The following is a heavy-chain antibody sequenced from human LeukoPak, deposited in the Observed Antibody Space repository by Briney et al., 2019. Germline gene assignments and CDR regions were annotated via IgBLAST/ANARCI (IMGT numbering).Heavy chain of an antibody. CDR3: ARDPSGYKDY. CDR1: GFTVSNTY. D-gene: IGHD3-3*01. J-gene: IGHJ4*02. CDR2: IYSGGST. V-gene: IGHV3-53*01. Sequence: GGSLRLSCAASGFTVSNTYMSWVRQAPGKGPEWVSVIYSGGSTYYADSVKGRFTISRDNSKNTLYLRMNSLGAEDTAVYYCARDPSGYKDYWGQGTLVTVSS.